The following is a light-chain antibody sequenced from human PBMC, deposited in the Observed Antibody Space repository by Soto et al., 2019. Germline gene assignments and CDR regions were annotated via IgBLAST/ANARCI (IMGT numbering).Light chain of an antibody. CDR3: SAWDDSLNGLWV. Sequence: QYVLTQPPSASGTPGQRVTISCSGSSSNIGRNTVNWYQQFPGASPKLLIYTNNQRPSGVPDRFSGSKSDTSASLAISGLQSEDEADYYCSAWDDSLNGLWVFGGGTKLTVL. CDR1: SSNIGRNT. V-gene: IGLV1-44*01. CDR2: TNN. J-gene: IGLJ3*02.